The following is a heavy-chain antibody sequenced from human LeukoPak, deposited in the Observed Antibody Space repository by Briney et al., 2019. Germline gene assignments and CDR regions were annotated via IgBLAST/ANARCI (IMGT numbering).Heavy chain of an antibody. J-gene: IGHJ1*01. CDR3: AKDDDWGRYKH. Sequence: GGSLRLSCAASGFTFSIYGTHWVRQAPGKGLEWVAVIANDGKTTYYADSVKGRFTISRDNSKNTLYLQMSSLRAEDTAVYYCAKDDDWGRYKHWGQGTLVTVSS. D-gene: IGHD3-16*01. CDR1: GFTFSIYG. V-gene: IGHV3-30*18. CDR2: IANDGKTT.